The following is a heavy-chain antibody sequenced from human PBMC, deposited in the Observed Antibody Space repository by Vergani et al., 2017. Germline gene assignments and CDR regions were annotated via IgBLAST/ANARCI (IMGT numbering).Heavy chain of an antibody. CDR1: GGSISAGYYF. Sequence: QVQLQASGPGRVKPSQTLSLTCTMSGGSISAGYYFWSWIRQPAGKGLEWLGHISASGNASHSPSLKTRVSMSVDTSKNQFSLTVTSVTAADTAIYFCARRNGGYYSGGKVHPLRTAFDVWGHGTVVTVSS. CDR3: ARRNGGYYSGGKVHPLRTAFDV. CDR2: ISASGNA. V-gene: IGHV4-61*02. J-gene: IGHJ3*01. D-gene: IGHD2-15*01.